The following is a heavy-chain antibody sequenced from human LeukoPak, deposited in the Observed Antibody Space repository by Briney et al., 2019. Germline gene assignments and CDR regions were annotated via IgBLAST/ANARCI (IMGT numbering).Heavy chain of an antibody. Sequence: ASVKVSCKASGFTFTSSAMQWVRQARGQRLEWIGWMNPDSGNTGYAQKFQGRVTMTRNTSISTAYMELSSLRSEDTAVYYCARAYHYSSSPGFDYWGQGTLVTVSS. J-gene: IGHJ4*02. D-gene: IGHD6-6*01. V-gene: IGHV1-8*02. CDR3: ARAYHYSSSPGFDY. CDR2: MNPDSGNT. CDR1: GFTFTSSA.